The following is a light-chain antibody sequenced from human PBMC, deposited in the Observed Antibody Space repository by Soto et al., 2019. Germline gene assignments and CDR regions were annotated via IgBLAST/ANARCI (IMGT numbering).Light chain of an antibody. CDR3: QNFGDSPFA. CDR2: GAS. J-gene: IGKJ3*01. V-gene: IGKV3-20*01. CDR1: ETISSHY. Sequence: EIVLMQSPDTLSLSPGERATLSCRASETISSHYIAWYQQKPGQAPRLLIFGASTRATGIPDRFSGSWSGTVFTLTISRLEAEEFAVYYCQNFGDSPFAFGPGTKVDIK.